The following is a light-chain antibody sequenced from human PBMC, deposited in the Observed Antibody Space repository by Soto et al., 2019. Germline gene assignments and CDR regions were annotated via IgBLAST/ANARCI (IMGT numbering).Light chain of an antibody. CDR1: SSDVGGYDR. Sequence: LTQPASVSGSPGQSINISCTGTSSDVGGYDRVSWYQQHPGKAPKLLIYEGTKRPSGISKRLSGSKSGNTASLTISGLQAEDEADYYCCSSAGSRILSWVFGGGTKLTVL. V-gene: IGLV2-23*01. J-gene: IGLJ3*02. CDR3: CSSAGSRILSWV. CDR2: EGT.